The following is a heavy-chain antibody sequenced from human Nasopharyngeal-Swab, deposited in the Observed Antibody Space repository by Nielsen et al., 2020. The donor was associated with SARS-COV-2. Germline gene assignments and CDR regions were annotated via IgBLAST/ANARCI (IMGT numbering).Heavy chain of an antibody. CDR3: ARNLVGYYYDMVGAFDI. J-gene: IGHJ3*02. V-gene: IGHV4-61*08. CDR2: IYYSGST. CDR1: GGSISSGGYY. D-gene: IGHD3-22*01. Sequence: SETLSLTCTVSGGSISSGGYYWSWIRQPPGKGLEWIGYIYYSGSTNYNPSLKSRVTISVDTSKNQFSLKLSSVTAADTAVYYCARNLVGYYYDMVGAFDIWGQGTMVTVSS.